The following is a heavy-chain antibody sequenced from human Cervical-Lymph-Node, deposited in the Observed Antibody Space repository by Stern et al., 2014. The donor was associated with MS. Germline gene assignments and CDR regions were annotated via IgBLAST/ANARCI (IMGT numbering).Heavy chain of an antibody. Sequence: VQLVESGAEVKQPGASVKVSCKASGYTFNTYYMHWVRQAPGQGLEWMGIINPSDSSTHYAQKMQGRVTMTWDTSTNTVYMELSSLRSQDTAIYYCARGSSTTYGSASYEYWGQGTRVTVAS. V-gene: IGHV1-46*02. CDR1: GYTFNTYY. CDR2: INPSDSST. CDR3: ARGSSTTYGSASYEY. D-gene: IGHD3-10*01. J-gene: IGHJ4*02.